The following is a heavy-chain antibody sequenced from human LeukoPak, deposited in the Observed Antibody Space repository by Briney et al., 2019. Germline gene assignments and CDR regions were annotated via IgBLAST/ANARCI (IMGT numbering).Heavy chain of an antibody. CDR1: GGSISSSSYY. CDR2: IYYSGST. V-gene: IGHV4-39*07. Sequence: PSETLSLTCTVSGGSISSSSYYWGWIRQPPGKGLGWIGSIYYSGSTYYNPSLKNRVTISVDTSKNQFSLKLSSVTAADTAVYYCARAYPLPKPDYWGQGTLVTVSS. J-gene: IGHJ4*02. CDR3: ARAYPLPKPDY.